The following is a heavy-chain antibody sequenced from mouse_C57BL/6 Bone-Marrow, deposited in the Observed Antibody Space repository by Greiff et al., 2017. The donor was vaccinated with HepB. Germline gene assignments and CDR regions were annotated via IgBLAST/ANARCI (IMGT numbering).Heavy chain of an antibody. CDR3: ARDRVYYYGPPYWYFDV. CDR1: GFTFSDYY. D-gene: IGHD1-1*01. J-gene: IGHJ1*03. CDR2: INYDGSST. V-gene: IGHV5-16*01. Sequence: EVQVVESEGGLVQPGSSMKLSCTASGFTFSDYYMAWVRQVPEKGLEWVANINYDGSSTYYLDSLKSRFIISRDNEKNILYLQMSSLKSEDTATYYCARDRVYYYGPPYWYFDVWGTGTTVTVSS.